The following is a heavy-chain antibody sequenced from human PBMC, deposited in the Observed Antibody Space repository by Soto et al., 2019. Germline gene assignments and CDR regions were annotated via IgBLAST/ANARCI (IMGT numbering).Heavy chain of an antibody. CDR3: TRRSSGYYGFTAFDI. CDR1: GFTFSGSA. D-gene: IGHD3-22*01. V-gene: IGHV3-73*02. CDR2: IRSKANSYAT. Sequence: EVQLVESGGGLVQPGGSLKLSCAASGFTFSGSAMHWVRQASGKGLEWVGRIRSKANSYATAYAASVKGRFTISRDDSKNTAYLQMNSLKTEDTAVYYCTRRSSGYYGFTAFDIWGQGTMVTVSS. J-gene: IGHJ3*02.